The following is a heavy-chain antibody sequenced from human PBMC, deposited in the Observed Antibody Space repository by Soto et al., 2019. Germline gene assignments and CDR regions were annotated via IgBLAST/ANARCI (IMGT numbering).Heavy chain of an antibody. J-gene: IGHJ4*02. Sequence: WASVKVSCKASGGTFSSYAISWVRQAPGQGLEWMGGIIPIFGTANYAQKFQGRVTITADESTSTAYMELSSLRSEDTAVYYCAREMGCSGGSCYVYYFDYWGQGTLVTVSS. CDR2: IIPIFGTA. CDR1: GGTFSSYA. CDR3: AREMGCSGGSCYVYYFDY. V-gene: IGHV1-69*13. D-gene: IGHD2-15*01.